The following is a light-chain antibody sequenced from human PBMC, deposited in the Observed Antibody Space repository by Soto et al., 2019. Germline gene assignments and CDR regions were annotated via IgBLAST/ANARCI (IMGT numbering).Light chain of an antibody. CDR1: QGISSY. CDR2: SAS. J-gene: IGKJ4*01. CDR3: QQINSYPVT. Sequence: DIPLTQSPAFLSASIGDKVTITCRASQGISSYLAWYQQKPGKPPNLLIYSASTLQSGVPSRFSGSGSGTEFTLTISSLQPEDFATYFCQQINSYPVTFGGGTKVEIQ. V-gene: IGKV1-9*01.